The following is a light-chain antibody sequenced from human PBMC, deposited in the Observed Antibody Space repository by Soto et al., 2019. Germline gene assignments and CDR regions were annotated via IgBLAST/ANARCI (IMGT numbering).Light chain of an antibody. J-gene: IGKJ1*01. CDR2: GAS. Sequence: EIVLTQSPVTLSLSPLERATLSCRASQSVSNYLAWYQRKPGQAPRLLIYGASSRATGIPDRFSGSGSGTDFTLTISRLEPEDFAVYYCHQYGGSPQTFGQGTKVDIK. CDR1: QSVSNY. V-gene: IGKV3-20*01. CDR3: HQYGGSPQT.